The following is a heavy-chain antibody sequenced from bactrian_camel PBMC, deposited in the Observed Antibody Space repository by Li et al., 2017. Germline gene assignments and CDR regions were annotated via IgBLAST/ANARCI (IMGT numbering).Heavy chain of an antibody. V-gene: IGHV3S1*01. D-gene: IGHD2*01. CDR1: GFTFSNYA. Sequence: HVQLVESGGGLVRPGGSLRLSCAASGFTFSNYAIKWVRQVPGKGLEWVSSINHGGGSTYYSDSVTGRFTISRDNAKNTLYLQLNSLKTEDTATYYCAKSFRAVASYYAMDYWGKGTQVTVS. J-gene: IGHJ7*01. CDR2: INHGGGST.